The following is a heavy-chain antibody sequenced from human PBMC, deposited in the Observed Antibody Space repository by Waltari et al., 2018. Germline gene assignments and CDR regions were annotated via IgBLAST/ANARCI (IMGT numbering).Heavy chain of an antibody. D-gene: IGHD6-13*01. CDR2: SSSSTTVN. CDR1: GFVFSDYS. J-gene: IGHJ1*01. V-gene: IGHV3-48*01. Sequence: EVQLVASGGGMKQPGESLRLSCAASGFVFSDYSMNWVRQALGKWLAGITYSSSSTTVNYYADSVKGRVTVSRDNAKNLLFLQTDSLRAEDTAVYYCAREGGFTSWYALQYWGQGSLVTVSS. CDR3: AREGGFTSWYALQY.